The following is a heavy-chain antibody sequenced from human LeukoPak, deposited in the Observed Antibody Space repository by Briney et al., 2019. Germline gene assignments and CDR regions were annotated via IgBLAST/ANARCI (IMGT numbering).Heavy chain of an antibody. CDR3: VRDADGGNSWFDS. CDR2: ISSSSGDI. Sequence: PGGSLRLSCAASGFVFSTHSMNWVRQAPGKGLEWVSWISSSSGDIYYADSVKGRFTISRDDAKNSLYLQMSNLRDEDTAVYYCVRDADGGNSWFDSWGQGTLVTVSS. J-gene: IGHJ5*01. CDR1: GFVFSTHS. V-gene: IGHV3-21*01. D-gene: IGHD4-23*01.